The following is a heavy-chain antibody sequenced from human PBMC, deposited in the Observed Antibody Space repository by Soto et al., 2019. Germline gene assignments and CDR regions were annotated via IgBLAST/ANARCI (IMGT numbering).Heavy chain of an antibody. CDR3: ARVGVVGATLAFDI. J-gene: IGHJ3*02. D-gene: IGHD1-26*01. V-gene: IGHV3-30*03. Sequence: GGSLRLSCAASGFTFSSYGMHWVRQAPGKGLEWVAVISYDGRNKNYADSVKGRFTISRDNSKNTLYLQVNSLRAEDTAVYYCARVGVVGATLAFDIWGQGTMVTVSS. CDR1: GFTFSSYG. CDR2: ISYDGRNK.